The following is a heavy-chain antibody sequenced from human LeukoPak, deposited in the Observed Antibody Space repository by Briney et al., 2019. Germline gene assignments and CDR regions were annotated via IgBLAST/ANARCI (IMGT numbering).Heavy chain of an antibody. CDR1: GGSISSGDYY. Sequence: SQTLSLTCTVSGGSISSGDYYWSWIRQPPGKGLEWIGYIYYSGSTYYNPSLKSRVTISVDTSKNQFSLKLSSVTAADTAVYYCASAFTADDFWSGQNYYGMDVWGQGTTVTVSS. D-gene: IGHD3-3*01. J-gene: IGHJ6*02. V-gene: IGHV4-30-4*01. CDR3: ASAFTADDFWSGQNYYGMDV. CDR2: IYYSGST.